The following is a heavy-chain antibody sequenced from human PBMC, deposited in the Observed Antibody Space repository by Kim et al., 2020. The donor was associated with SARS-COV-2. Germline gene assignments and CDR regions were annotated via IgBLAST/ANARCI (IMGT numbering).Heavy chain of an antibody. Sequence: SVKVSCKTSGDTFNTYAISWIRQAPGQGLEWMGGMIPIFRTSRFAQKFQGRVMITVDKFTSTAYMDLSSLTSEDTAVYYCATTAFGGGNSRYYFDFWGQGTLVTVSS. D-gene: IGHD3-3*01. CDR3: ATTAFGGGNSRYYFDF. CDR2: MIPIFRTS. V-gene: IGHV1-69*06. CDR1: GDTFNTYA. J-gene: IGHJ4*02.